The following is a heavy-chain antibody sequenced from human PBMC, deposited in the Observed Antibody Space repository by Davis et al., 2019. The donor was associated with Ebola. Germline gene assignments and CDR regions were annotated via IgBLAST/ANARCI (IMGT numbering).Heavy chain of an antibody. CDR1: GFTFSAYW. V-gene: IGHV3-74*01. CDR3: ARDFYYGGS. Sequence: GESLKISCAASGFTFSAYWMHWVRQAPGKGLVWVSRIESDGRSTTYADSVKGRFTISRDNAKNTLYLQMNSLRAEDTAAYYCARDFYYGGSWGQGTLVTVSS. D-gene: IGHD4-23*01. CDR2: IESDGRST. J-gene: IGHJ4*02.